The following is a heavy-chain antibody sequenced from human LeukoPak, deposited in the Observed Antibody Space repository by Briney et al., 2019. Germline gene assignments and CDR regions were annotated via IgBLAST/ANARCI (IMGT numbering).Heavy chain of an antibody. D-gene: IGHD2-2*01. Sequence: PSETLSLTCPVYGGHFSCTYWSWIRQPPGKGLEWIGEINHSGSTNYNPSLKSRVTLSVDTSKNQFSLKLSSVTAAYTAVYYCARSPNYCSSTSCYAQGLDYWGQGTLVTVSS. CDR3: ARSPNYCSSTSCYAQGLDY. J-gene: IGHJ4*02. V-gene: IGHV4-34*01. CDR1: GGHFSCTY. CDR2: INHSGST.